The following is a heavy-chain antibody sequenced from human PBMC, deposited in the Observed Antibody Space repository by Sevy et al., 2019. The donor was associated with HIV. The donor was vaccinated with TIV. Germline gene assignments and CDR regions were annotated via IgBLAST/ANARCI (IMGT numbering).Heavy chain of an antibody. CDR2: ISYDGSNK. V-gene: IGHV3-30-3*01. D-gene: IGHD6-19*01. Sequence: GGSLRLSCAASGFTFSSYAMHWVRQAPGKGLEWVAVISYDGSNKYYADSVKGRFTISRDNSKNTLYLQMNSLRAEDTAVYYSARGIAVAGIWDWYFDLWGRGTLVTVSS. CDR1: GFTFSSYA. J-gene: IGHJ2*01. CDR3: ARGIAVAGIWDWYFDL.